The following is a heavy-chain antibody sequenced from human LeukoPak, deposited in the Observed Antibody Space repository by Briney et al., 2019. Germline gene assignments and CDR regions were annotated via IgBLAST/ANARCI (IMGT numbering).Heavy chain of an antibody. V-gene: IGHV3-21*01. Sequence: GGSLRLSCAASGFTFSSYSMNWVRQAPGKGLEWVSSNSSSSSYIYYADSVKGRFTISRDNAKNSLYLQMNSLRAEDTAVYYCAGAGADGYYYYYMDVWGKGTTVTISS. CDR1: GFTFSSYS. J-gene: IGHJ6*03. CDR2: NSSSSSYI. D-gene: IGHD4-17*01. CDR3: AGAGADGYYYYYMDV.